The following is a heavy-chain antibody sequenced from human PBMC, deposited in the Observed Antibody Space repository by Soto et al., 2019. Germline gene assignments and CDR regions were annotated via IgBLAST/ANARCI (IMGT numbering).Heavy chain of an antibody. V-gene: IGHV4-30-2*01. Sequence: TLSLTCAVSGGSISSGGYSWSWIRQPPGKGLEWIGYIYHSGSTYYNPSLKSRVTISVDRSKNQFSLKLNSVTAADTAVYYCARRYGSSFDYWGQGTQVTVSS. D-gene: IGHD6-13*01. CDR2: IYHSGST. CDR1: GGSISSGGYS. CDR3: ARRYGSSFDY. J-gene: IGHJ4*02.